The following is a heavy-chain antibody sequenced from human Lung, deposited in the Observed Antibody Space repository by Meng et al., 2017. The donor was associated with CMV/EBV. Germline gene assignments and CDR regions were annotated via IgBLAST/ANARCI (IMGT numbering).Heavy chain of an antibody. CDR1: GGSFSNYY. J-gene: IGHJ5*02. CDR3: SRGADAYKSGRS. V-gene: IGHV4-34*02. Sequence: GPRQEWGAGLLKPSETLSLTCGVYGGSFSNYYWIWIRQSPGKGLEWIGEIHPSGSTYYNPSLNSRVTMSVDTSKNQFSLNLRSVTAADTAVYYCSRGADAYKSGRSWGQGTLVTVSS. CDR2: IHPSGST. D-gene: IGHD5-24*01.